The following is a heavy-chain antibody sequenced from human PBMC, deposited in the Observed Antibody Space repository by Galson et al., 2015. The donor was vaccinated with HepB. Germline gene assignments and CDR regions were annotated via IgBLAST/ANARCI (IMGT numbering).Heavy chain of an antibody. CDR1: GYTFTSYY. J-gene: IGHJ4*02. Sequence: SVKVSCKASGYTFTSYYMHWVRQAPGQGLEWMGIINPSGGSISYAQKFQGRVTMTRDTSTSTVYMELSSLRSEDTAVYYCARAHLIAYFDYWGQGTLVTVSS. CDR2: INPSGGSI. V-gene: IGHV1-46*01. CDR3: ARAHLIAYFDY.